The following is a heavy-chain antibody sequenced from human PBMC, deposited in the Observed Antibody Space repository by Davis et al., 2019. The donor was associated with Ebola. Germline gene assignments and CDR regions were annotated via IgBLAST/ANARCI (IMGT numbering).Heavy chain of an antibody. J-gene: IGHJ3*02. D-gene: IGHD3-10*01. Sequence: PSETLSLTCTVSGGSISSGDYYWSWIRQPPGKGLEWIGYIYYSGSTYYNPSLKSRVTISVDTFKNQFSLKLSSVTAADTAVYYCAREEGINAFDIWGQGTMVTVSS. V-gene: IGHV4-30-4*01. CDR1: GGSISSGDYY. CDR3: AREEGINAFDI. CDR2: IYYSGST.